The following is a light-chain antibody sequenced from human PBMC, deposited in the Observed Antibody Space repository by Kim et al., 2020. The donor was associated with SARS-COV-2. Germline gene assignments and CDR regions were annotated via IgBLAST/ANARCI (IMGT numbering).Light chain of an antibody. CDR1: QSVSNNF. CDR2: GVF. V-gene: IGKV3-20*01. CDR3: QQYATSPWT. J-gene: IGKJ1*01. Sequence: EIVLTQSTGTLSLSAGERATLSCGASQSVSNNFLAWYQQRPGQAPRLLIYGVFSRATGIPNRFSGSGSGTDFTLTISGLESEDCAVYYCQQYATSPWTFGQGTKVDIK.